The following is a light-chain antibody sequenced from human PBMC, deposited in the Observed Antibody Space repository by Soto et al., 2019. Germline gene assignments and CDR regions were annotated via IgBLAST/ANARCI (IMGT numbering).Light chain of an antibody. CDR1: QDIRSS. V-gene: IGKV3-15*01. CDR3: QQDSSWPLT. Sequence: PGKRVTLSCRASQDIRSSLAWYQQKPGQAPRLLIYGASIRATGVPATFSGSGSGTEFTLSISSLQSEHLGVYYCQQDSSWPLTFGGGTKVEIK. CDR2: GAS. J-gene: IGKJ4*01.